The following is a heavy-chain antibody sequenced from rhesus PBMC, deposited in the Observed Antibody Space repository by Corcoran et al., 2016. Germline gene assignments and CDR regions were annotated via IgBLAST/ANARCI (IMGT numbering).Heavy chain of an antibody. CDR2: ICGSSKSS. CDR3: AKSFNNFNRFDV. J-gene: IGHJ5-1*01. CDR1: GTSINNNF. Sequence: QVRLQESGPGLVKPSETLPLTCVVSGTSINNNFWNWIRQAPGKGLEWIGRICGSSKSSHSNPSLKSRVTISIDTSKNQLSLKLLSLTAADTAVYYCAKSFNNFNRFDVWGAGVLVTVSS. V-gene: IGHV4S2*01. D-gene: IGHD3-3*01.